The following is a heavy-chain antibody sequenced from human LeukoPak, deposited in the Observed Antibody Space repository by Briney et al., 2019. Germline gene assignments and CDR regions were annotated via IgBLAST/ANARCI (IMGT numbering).Heavy chain of an antibody. J-gene: IGHJ4*02. CDR3: ARIAVTGMWYFDY. Sequence: PGGSLRLSCVVSGIPFSDYYMNWIRQAPGKGLEWISYISSSSSYRDYAASVKGRFTISRDNAKKSLYLQMNSLRAEDTAVYYCARIAVTGMWYFDYWGQGTQVTVSS. CDR2: ISSSSSYR. CDR1: GIPFSDYY. D-gene: IGHD6-19*01. V-gene: IGHV3-11*06.